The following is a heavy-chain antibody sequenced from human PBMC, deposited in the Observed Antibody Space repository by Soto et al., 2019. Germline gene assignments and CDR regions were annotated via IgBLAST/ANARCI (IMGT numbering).Heavy chain of an antibody. CDR3: ARAPILGGEITYENYFDY. CDR1: GGTFSNFV. D-gene: IGHD2-21*01. V-gene: IGHV1-69*01. CDR2: NIPIVGTA. Sequence: QVQLVQSGAEEKKPGSSVKVSCKASGGTFSNFVISWVRQAPGQGLEWMGGNIPIVGTANYAQRCQGRVTIIADVSTGTTYMAVTSLRSADTAVYYCARAPILGGEITYENYFDYWGQGTLVTVSS. J-gene: IGHJ4*02.